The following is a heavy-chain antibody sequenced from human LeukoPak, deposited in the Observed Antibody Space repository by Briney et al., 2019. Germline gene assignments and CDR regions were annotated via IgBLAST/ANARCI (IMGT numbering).Heavy chain of an antibody. V-gene: IGHV4-34*01. CDR2: ISHSGST. J-gene: IGHJ4*02. CDR1: GGSFSGYY. Sequence: SETLSLTCAVYGGSFSGYYWSWIRQPPGKGLEWIGEISHSGSTNYNPSLESRVTISVDTSKNQFSLKLSSVTAADTAVYYCATTLRGVPLLDWGQGTLVTVSS. CDR3: ATTLRGVPLLD. D-gene: IGHD3-10*01.